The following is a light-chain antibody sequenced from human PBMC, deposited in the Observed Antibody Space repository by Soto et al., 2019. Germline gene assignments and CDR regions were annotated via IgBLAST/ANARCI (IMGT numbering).Light chain of an antibody. Sequence: QSVLTQPPSTSGTPGQRVTISCSGSSSNIGSNHVYWYQQFPGMAPKLLMYRSDQRPTVVPDRFSGSKSGTSASLAISGLWSDDEADYYCSARDDSLSGVVFGGGTKLTVL. V-gene: IGLV1-47*03. J-gene: IGLJ2*01. CDR1: SSNIGSNH. CDR3: SARDDSLSGVV. CDR2: RSD.